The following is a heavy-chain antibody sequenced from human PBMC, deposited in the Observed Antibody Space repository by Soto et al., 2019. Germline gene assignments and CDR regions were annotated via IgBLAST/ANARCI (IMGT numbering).Heavy chain of an antibody. V-gene: IGHV4-34*01. CDR1: GGSFSGYY. J-gene: IGHJ5*02. Sequence: QVQLQQWGAGLLKPSETLSLTCAVYGGSFSGYYWSWIRQPPGKGLEWIGEINHSGSTNYNPSLKSXXTXSEXTPKNQFSLKLSSVTAADTAVYYCARGPSMGWFDPWGQGTLVTVSS. CDR3: ARGPSMGWFDP. CDR2: INHSGST. D-gene: IGHD3-10*01.